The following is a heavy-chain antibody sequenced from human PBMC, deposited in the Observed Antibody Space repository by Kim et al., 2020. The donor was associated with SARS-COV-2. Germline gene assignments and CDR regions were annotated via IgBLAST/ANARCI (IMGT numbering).Heavy chain of an antibody. Sequence: GGSLRLSCAASGFNFSSFGMHWVRQAPGKGLEWVAVISYEGRKIYYGDSLKGRFTISRDNSKNTLYLQMNSLRAEDTAVYFCARDGLYFSGGCCLEFGFFGMDLGRRGTTDTVSS. CDR1: GFNFSSFG. CDR2: ISYEGRKI. CDR3: ARDGLYFSGGCCLEFGFFGMDL. V-gene: IGHV3-30*12. J-gene: IGHJ6*02. D-gene: IGHD2-15*01.